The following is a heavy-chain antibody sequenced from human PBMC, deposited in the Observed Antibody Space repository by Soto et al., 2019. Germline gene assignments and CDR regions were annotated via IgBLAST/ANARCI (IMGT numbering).Heavy chain of an antibody. CDR3: ATAEYDWVGAFHT. V-gene: IGHV4-61*01. D-gene: IGHD1-20*01. CDR1: GGSVSSGSYY. CDR2: IYYSGST. Sequence: SETLSLTCTVSGGSVSSGSYYWSWIRQPPGKGLEWIGYIYYSGSTNYNPSLKSRVTISGDTSKNQFSLKLSSVTAADTAVYYGATAEYDWVGAFHTSGQGTTVPVSS. J-gene: IGHJ3*02.